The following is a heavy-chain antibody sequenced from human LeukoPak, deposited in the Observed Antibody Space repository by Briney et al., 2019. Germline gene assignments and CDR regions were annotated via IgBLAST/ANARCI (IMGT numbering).Heavy chain of an antibody. CDR2: IYHSGST. CDR1: GYSISSGYY. J-gene: IGHJ5*02. D-gene: IGHD3-10*01. CDR3: VRSFRYNWFDP. Sequence: SETLSLTCTVSGYSISSGYYWGWIRQPPGKGLEWIGSIYHSGSTYYNPSLKNRVTISLDTSKNQFSLKLSSVTAADTAVYYCVRSFRYNWFDPWGQGTLVTVSS. V-gene: IGHV4-38-2*02.